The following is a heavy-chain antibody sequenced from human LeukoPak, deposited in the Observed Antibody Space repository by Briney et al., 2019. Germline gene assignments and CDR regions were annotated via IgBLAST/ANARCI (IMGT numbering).Heavy chain of an antibody. CDR3: ARGRFVVVPAATDAGNWFDP. J-gene: IGHJ5*02. CDR1: GGSISSGSYY. D-gene: IGHD2-2*01. CDR2: IYTSGST. Sequence: PSETLSLTCTVSGGSISSGSYYWSWIRQPAGKGLEWIGRIYTSGSTNYNPSLQSRVTISVDTSKNQFSLKLSSVTAADKAVYYCARGRFVVVPAATDAGNWFDPWGQGTLVTVSS. V-gene: IGHV4-61*02.